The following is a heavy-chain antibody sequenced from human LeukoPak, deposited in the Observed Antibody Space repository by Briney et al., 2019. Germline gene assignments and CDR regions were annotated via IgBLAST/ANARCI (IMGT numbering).Heavy chain of an antibody. CDR3: ATRSVMDV. V-gene: IGHV3-48*04. Sequence: GGSLRLSCAASGFIFSSYSMNWVRQAPGKGLEWVSYISGSSGTIYYADSVKGRFTISRDNAKNSLFLQMNGLGVEDTAVYFCATRSVMDVWGQGTTVTVSS. J-gene: IGHJ6*02. CDR2: ISGSSGTI. CDR1: GFIFSSYS.